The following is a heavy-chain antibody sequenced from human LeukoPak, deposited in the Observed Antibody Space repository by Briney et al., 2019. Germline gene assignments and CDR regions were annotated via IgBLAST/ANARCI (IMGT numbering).Heavy chain of an antibody. J-gene: IGHJ6*03. V-gene: IGHV3-13*01. CDR3: ARGPPRGKYYYMDV. Sequence: GGSLRLSCAASGFTFSSFHMHWVRQSTGQGLEWVSTIGTASDTYYPGSVEGRFTLSRDNAKNSLYLQMNSLTAGDTAVYYCARGPPRGKYYYMDVWGKGTTVTVSS. D-gene: IGHD1-1*01. CDR2: IGTASDT. CDR1: GFTFSSFH.